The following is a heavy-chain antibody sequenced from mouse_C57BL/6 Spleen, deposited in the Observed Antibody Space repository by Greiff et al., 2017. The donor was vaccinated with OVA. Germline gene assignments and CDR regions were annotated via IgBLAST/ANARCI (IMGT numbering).Heavy chain of an antibody. D-gene: IGHD1-1*01. V-gene: IGHV5-17*01. Sequence: EVKLMESGGGLVKPGGSLKLSCAASGFTFSDYGMHWVRQAPEKGLEWVAYISSGSSTIYYADTVKGRFTISRDNAKNTLFLQMTSLRSEDTAMYYCARITTVVGSAMDYWGQGTSVTVSS. CDR2: ISSGSSTI. CDR3: ARITTVVGSAMDY. CDR1: GFTFSDYG. J-gene: IGHJ4*01.